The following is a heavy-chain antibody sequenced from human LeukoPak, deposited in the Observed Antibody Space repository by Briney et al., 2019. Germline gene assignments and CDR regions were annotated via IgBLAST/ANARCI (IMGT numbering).Heavy chain of an antibody. Sequence: GESLKISCKGSGYTFTTYWIGWVRQMPGKGLEWMGIIYPGDSDPRYSPSFQGQVTISADKSISTAYLQWTSLKASDTAMYYCARRSGIATPLFEYWGQGTLVTVSS. CDR3: ARRSGIATPLFEY. CDR2: IYPGDSDP. V-gene: IGHV5-51*01. CDR1: GYTFTTYW. D-gene: IGHD6-6*01. J-gene: IGHJ4*02.